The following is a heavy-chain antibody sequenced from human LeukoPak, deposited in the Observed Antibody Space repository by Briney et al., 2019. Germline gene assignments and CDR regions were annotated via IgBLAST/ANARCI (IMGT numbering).Heavy chain of an antibody. V-gene: IGHV4-59*08. CDR2: IYYSGST. J-gene: IGHJ4*02. D-gene: IGHD6-19*01. CDR1: GGSISSYY. Sequence: SETLSLTCTVSGGSISSYYWSWIRQPPGKGLEWIGYIYYSGSTNYNPSLKSRVTISVDTSKNQFSLKLSSVTAADTAVYYCARRAVAGIDYWGQGTLVTVSS. CDR3: ARRAVAGIDY.